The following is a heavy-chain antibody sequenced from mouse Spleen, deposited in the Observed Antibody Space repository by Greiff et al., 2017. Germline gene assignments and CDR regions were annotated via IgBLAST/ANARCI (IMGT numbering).Heavy chain of an antibody. CDR3: ARDGYDRGYAMDY. V-gene: IGHV5-17*01. D-gene: IGHD2-2*01. J-gene: IGHJ4*01. Sequence: EVKLMESGGGLVKPGGSLKLSCAASGFTFSDYGMHWVRQAPEKGLEWVAYISSGSSTIYYADTVKGRFTISRDNAKNTLFLQMTSLRSEDTAMYYCARDGYDRGYAMDYWGQGTSVTVSS. CDR2: ISSGSSTI. CDR1: GFTFSDYG.